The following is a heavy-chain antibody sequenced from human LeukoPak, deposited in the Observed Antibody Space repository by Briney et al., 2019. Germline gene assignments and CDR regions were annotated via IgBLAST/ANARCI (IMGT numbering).Heavy chain of an antibody. CDR2: ISPSGDIT. V-gene: IGHV3-23*01. CDR1: GFTFSKHG. CDR3: AKDDAWLRFGE. D-gene: IGHD3-10*01. Sequence: QPGGSLRLSCAASGFTFSKHGMNWVRQAPGKGLEWVSGISPSGDITYYADSVKGRFTISRDNSKNTLYLEVISLTAEDTAVYYCAKDDAWLRFGEWSQGTLVTVSS. J-gene: IGHJ4*02.